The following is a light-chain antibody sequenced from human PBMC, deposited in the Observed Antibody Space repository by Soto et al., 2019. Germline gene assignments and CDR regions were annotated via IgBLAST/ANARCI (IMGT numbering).Light chain of an antibody. J-gene: IGKJ3*01. CDR3: QQRSSWPPFT. V-gene: IGKV3-11*01. CDR1: QSVSTY. Sequence: EIVMIQSPGNLSLSPGERATLSCRASQSVSTYLAWYQQKPGQAPRLLIYDASNRATGIPARFSGTGFGTDFTLTISSLEPEDFGVYYCQQRSSWPPFTFGPGTKVDIK. CDR2: DAS.